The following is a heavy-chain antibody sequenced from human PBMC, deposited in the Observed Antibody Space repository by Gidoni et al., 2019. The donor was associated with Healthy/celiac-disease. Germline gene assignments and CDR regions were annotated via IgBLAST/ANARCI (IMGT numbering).Heavy chain of an antibody. CDR2: IYYSGST. CDR1: GGSISSGGYY. V-gene: IGHV4-31*03. D-gene: IGHD3-3*01. CDR3: ARVTYDFWSGYLRFFDY. Sequence: QVQLQESGPGLVKPSQTLSLTCTVSGGSISSGGYYWSWIRPHPGKGLEWIGYIYYSGSTYYNPSLKSRVTISVDTSKNQFSLKLSSVTAADTAVYYCARVTYDFWSGYLRFFDYWGQGTLVTVSS. J-gene: IGHJ4*02.